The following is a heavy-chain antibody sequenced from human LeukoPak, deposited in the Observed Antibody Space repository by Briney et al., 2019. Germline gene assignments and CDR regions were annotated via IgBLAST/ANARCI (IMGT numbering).Heavy chain of an antibody. D-gene: IGHD3-10*01. CDR2: ISSSSSTI. CDR1: GFTFSSYE. Sequence: GGSLRLSCAASGFTFSSYEMNWVRQAPGKGLEWVSYISSSSSTIYYADSVKGRFTISRDNAKNSLYLQMNSLRAEDTAVYYCASSLGPGGFYYMDVWGKGTTVTVSS. V-gene: IGHV3-48*01. CDR3: ASSLGPGGFYYMDV. J-gene: IGHJ6*03.